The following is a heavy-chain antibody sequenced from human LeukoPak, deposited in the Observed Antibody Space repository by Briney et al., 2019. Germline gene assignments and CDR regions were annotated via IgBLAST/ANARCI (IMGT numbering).Heavy chain of an antibody. D-gene: IGHD5-18*01. Sequence: ASVKVSCKASGGTFSSYAISWVRQAPGQGLEWMGWISAYNGNTNYAQKLQGRVTMTTDTSTSTAYMELRSLRSDDTAVYYCARCSVTAMVIDYWGQGTLVTVSS. V-gene: IGHV1-18*01. CDR1: GGTFSSYA. CDR3: ARCSVTAMVIDY. J-gene: IGHJ4*02. CDR2: ISAYNGNT.